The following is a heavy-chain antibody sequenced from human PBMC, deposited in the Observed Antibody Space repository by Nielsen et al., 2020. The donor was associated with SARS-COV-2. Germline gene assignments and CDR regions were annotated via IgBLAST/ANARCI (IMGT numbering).Heavy chain of an antibody. D-gene: IGHD5-18*01. CDR1: GFTFSSYG. Sequence: GESLKISCAASGFTFSSYGMHWVRQAPGKGLEWVAVISYDGSNKYYADSVKGRFTISRDNSKNTLYLQMNSLRAEDTAVYYCARDGYGTYYYYYYMDVWGKGTTVTVSS. J-gene: IGHJ6*03. V-gene: IGHV3-30*03. CDR3: ARDGYGTYYYYYYMDV. CDR2: ISYDGSNK.